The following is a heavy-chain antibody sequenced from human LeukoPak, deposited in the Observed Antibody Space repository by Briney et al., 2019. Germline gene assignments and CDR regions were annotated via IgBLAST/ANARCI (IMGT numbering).Heavy chain of an antibody. CDR1: GFTFSSYA. CDR3: ARVHGGSYYFDY. J-gene: IGHJ4*02. V-gene: IGHV3-30-3*01. Sequence: GGSLRLSCAASGFTFSSYAMHWVRQAPGKGLEWVAVISYDGSNKYYADSVKGRFTISRDNSKNTLYLQMNSLRAEDTAVYYCARVHGGSYYFDYWGQGTLVTVSS. CDR2: ISYDGSNK. D-gene: IGHD1-26*01.